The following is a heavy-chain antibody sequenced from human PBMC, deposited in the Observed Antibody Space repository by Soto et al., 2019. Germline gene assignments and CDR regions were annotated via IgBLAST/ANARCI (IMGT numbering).Heavy chain of an antibody. V-gene: IGHV2-5*02. CDR2: IYWDDDK. Sequence: SGPTLVQPTQTLTLTCTFSGFSLSTSGVGVGWIRQPPGKALEWLALIYWDDDKRYSPSLKSRLTITKDTSKNQVVLTMTNMDPVDTATYYCAHLPYYDSSGCFDYWGQGTLVTVSS. CDR3: AHLPYYDSSGCFDY. CDR1: GFSLSTSGVG. D-gene: IGHD3-3*01. J-gene: IGHJ4*02.